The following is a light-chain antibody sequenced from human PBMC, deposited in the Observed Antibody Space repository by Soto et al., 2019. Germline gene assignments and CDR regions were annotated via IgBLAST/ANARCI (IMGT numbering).Light chain of an antibody. Sequence: QSVLTQPPSASGTPGQRVTISCSGSSSNIGSNYVYWYQQLPGTAPKLLIYSNNQRPSGVPDRFSGSKSGTSASLAISGLRSEDEADYYWAAWDDSLSVVVFGGGTKVTVL. J-gene: IGLJ2*01. CDR3: AAWDDSLSVVV. V-gene: IGLV1-47*02. CDR1: SSNIGSNY. CDR2: SNN.